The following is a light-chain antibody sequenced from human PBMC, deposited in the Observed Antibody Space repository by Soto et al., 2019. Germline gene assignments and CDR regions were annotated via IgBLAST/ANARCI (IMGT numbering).Light chain of an antibody. CDR3: QKYHSAPRT. J-gene: IGKJ1*01. Sequence: DIQMTQSPSSLSASVGDRVTITCRANQDISYYLAWYQQKQGKVPKLLIYAASTLQSGVPSRFSGSGSGTDFTLTISSLQREDIATYYCQKYHSAPRTFGQGTKVEIK. CDR2: AAS. V-gene: IGKV1-27*01. CDR1: QDISYY.